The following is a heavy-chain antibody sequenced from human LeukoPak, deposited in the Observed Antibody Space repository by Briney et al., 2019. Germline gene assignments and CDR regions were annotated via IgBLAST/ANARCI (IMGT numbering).Heavy chain of an antibody. Sequence: PSETLSLTCTVSGGSISSSSYYWGWIRQPPGKGLEWIGSIYYSGSTYYNPSLKSRVTISVDTSKNQFSLKPSSVTAADTAVYYCASSERWFGELLGYFDYWGQGTLVTVSS. CDR2: IYYSGST. J-gene: IGHJ4*02. CDR3: ASSERWFGELLGYFDY. D-gene: IGHD3-10*01. V-gene: IGHV4-39*07. CDR1: GGSISSSSYY.